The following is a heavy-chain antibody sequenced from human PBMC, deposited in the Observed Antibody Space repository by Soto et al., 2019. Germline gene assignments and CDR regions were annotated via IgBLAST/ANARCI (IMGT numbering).Heavy chain of an antibody. CDR1: GFAFGSYA. CDR3: AFYGSGKFGENQRFYYDY. D-gene: IGHD3-10*01. CDR2: ISGHGGTT. J-gene: IGHJ4*02. Sequence: EVQLLESGGGLVQPGGSLRLSCAASGFAFGSYAMSWVRQAPGEGLEWVSAISGHGGTTYYADSVRGRFTFSRDNSKNMLYLQMNSLRAEDTALYYCAFYGSGKFGENQRFYYDYWGQGTLVTVSS. V-gene: IGHV3-23*01.